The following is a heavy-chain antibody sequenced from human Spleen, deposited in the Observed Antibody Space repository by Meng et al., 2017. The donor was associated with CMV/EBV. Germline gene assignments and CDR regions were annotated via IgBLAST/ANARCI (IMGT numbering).Heavy chain of an antibody. J-gene: IGHJ5*02. CDR1: GGSMSSGDYF. CDR2: IYYSGNT. CDR3: ARELSWFDP. V-gene: IGHV4-30-4*01. Sequence: QVQVQESGPGLVKPSQTLSLTCTVSGGSMSSGDYFWNWIRQPPGKGLEWIGYIYYSGNTYYNPSLKSRVTMSVDTSKNQFSLKLSSVTAADTAVYYCARELSWFDPWGQGTLVTVSS.